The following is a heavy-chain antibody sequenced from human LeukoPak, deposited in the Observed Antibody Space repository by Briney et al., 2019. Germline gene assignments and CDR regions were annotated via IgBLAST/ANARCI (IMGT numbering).Heavy chain of an antibody. CDR2: MSSSTTYI. J-gene: IGHJ4*02. V-gene: IGHV3-21*04. D-gene: IGHD3-22*01. Sequence: GGSLRLSCVASGFTFSLYNMNWVRQAPGKGLEWVSSMSSSTTYINYADSVNGRFTISRDNAKNSVYLQMNNLGAEDTAVYYCARDRLGDYDHSGYYDKWGQGTLVTVSS. CDR3: ARDRLGDYDHSGYYDK. CDR1: GFTFSLYN.